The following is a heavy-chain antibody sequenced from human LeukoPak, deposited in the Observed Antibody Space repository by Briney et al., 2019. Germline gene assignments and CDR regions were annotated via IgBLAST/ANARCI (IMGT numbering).Heavy chain of an antibody. CDR1: GFTFSDYS. V-gene: IGHV4-59*01. CDR3: ARIIGIEGATTRYYFDY. CDR2: IYYSGST. Sequence: PGGSLRLSCAASGFTFSDYSMNWVRQAPGKGLEWIGYIYYSGSTNYNPSLKSRVTISVDTSKNQFSLKLSSVTAADTAVYYCARIIGIEGATTRYYFDYWGQGTLVTVSS. J-gene: IGHJ4*02. D-gene: IGHD1-26*01.